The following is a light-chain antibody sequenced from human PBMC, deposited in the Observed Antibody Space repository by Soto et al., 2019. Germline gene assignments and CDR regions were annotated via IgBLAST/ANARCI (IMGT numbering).Light chain of an antibody. V-gene: IGLV2-23*01. J-gene: IGLJ2*01. CDR1: SSDVGSYNL. CDR2: EGS. CDR3: CSYAGSSLS. Sequence: QSALAQPASVSGSPGQSITISCTGTSSDVGSYNLVSWYQQHPGKAPKLMIYEGSKRPSGVSNRFSGSKSGNTASLTISGLQAGDEADYYCCSYAGSSLSFGGGTKVTVL.